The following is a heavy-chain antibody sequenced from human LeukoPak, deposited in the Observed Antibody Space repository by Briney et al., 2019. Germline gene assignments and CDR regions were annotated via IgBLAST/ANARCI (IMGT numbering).Heavy chain of an antibody. V-gene: IGHV6-1*01. J-gene: IGHJ5*02. CDR3: ARSTTPGSGNWFDP. Sequence: SQTLSLTCAISGDSVSSKRAAWNWIRQSPSRGLEWLGRTYYTSQWHNDFAVSVKSRITINPDTSKNQFSLQLNSVTPEDTAVYYCARSTTPGSGNWFDPWGQGTLVTVSP. CDR2: TYYTSQWHN. CDR1: GDSVSSKRAA. D-gene: IGHD1-1*01.